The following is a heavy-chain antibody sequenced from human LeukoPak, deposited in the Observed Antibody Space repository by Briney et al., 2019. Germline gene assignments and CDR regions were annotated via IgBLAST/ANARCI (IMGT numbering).Heavy chain of an antibody. CDR2: IYSGGST. J-gene: IGHJ4*02. CDR3: ARARGAFTYFDY. V-gene: IGHV3-66*01. CDR1: GFTVSSNY. Sequence: GGSLRLSCAASGFTVSSNYMSWVRQAPGKGLEWVSVIYSGGSTYYADSVKGRFTISRDNSKNTLYLQMNTLRAEHTAVYYCARARGAFTYFDYWGQGTLVTVSS.